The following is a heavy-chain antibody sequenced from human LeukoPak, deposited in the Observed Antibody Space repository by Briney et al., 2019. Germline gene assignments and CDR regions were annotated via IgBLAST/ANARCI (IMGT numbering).Heavy chain of an antibody. D-gene: IGHD3-22*01. CDR2: IYYSGST. J-gene: IGHJ3*02. CDR1: GFTFSSYS. V-gene: IGHV4-59*06. Sequence: GSLRLSCAASGFTFSSYSMNWVRQAPGKGLEWIGYIYYSGSTYYNPSLKSRVTISVDTSKNQFSLKLSSVTAADTAVYYCATEGHYYDSSGYFGAFDIWGQGTMVTVSS. CDR3: ATEGHYYDSSGYFGAFDI.